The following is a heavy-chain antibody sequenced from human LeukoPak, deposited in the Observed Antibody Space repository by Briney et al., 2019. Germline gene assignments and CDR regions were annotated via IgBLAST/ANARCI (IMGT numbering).Heavy chain of an antibody. V-gene: IGHV3-23*01. CDR3: AKDMEQLVPHYYYYYYMDV. Sequence: GGSLRLSCAASGFTFSSYAMSWVRQAPGKGLEWVSAISGSGTSTYYADSVKGRFTISRDNSKNTVYLQMNSLRAEDTAVYYCAKDMEQLVPHYYYYYYMDVWGKGTTVTVSS. D-gene: IGHD6-6*01. J-gene: IGHJ6*03. CDR1: GFTFSSYA. CDR2: ISGSGTST.